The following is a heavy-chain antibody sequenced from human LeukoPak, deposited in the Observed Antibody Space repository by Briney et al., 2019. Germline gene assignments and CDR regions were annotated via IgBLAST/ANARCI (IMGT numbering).Heavy chain of an antibody. CDR2: IHHSGST. J-gene: IGHJ4*02. V-gene: IGHV4-59*08. D-gene: IGHD6-13*01. Sequence: SETLSLTCTVSGGSISSYYWSWIRQPPGKGLEWIGCIHHSGSTNYNPSLKSRVTISVDTSKNQFSLKLSSVTAADTAVYYCARGIATFDYWGQGTLVTVSS. CDR3: ARGIATFDY. CDR1: GGSISSYY.